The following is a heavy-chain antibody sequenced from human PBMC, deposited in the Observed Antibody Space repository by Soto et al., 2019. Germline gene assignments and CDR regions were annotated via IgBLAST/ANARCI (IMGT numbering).Heavy chain of an antibody. J-gene: IGHJ3*02. Sequence: QVQLQESGPGLVKPSQTLSLTCTVSGGSISSGGYYWSWIRQHPGKGLEWIGYIYYSGSTYYNPSLKSRVTISVDTSKNQFSLKLSSVTAADTVVYYCARESRYCSSTSCYASDAFDIWGQGTMVTVSS. D-gene: IGHD2-2*01. CDR2: IYYSGST. CDR3: ARESRYCSSTSCYASDAFDI. V-gene: IGHV4-31*03. CDR1: GGSISSGGYY.